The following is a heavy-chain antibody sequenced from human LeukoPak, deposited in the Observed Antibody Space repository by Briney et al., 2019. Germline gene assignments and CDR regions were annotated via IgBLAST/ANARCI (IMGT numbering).Heavy chain of an antibody. V-gene: IGHV4-59*01. CDR3: AGENRSLFDS. CDR2: IYYTGTT. CDR1: GDSISSYY. D-gene: IGHD1-14*01. J-gene: IGHJ4*02. Sequence: PSETLSLTCTVSGDSISSYYWTWIRQPPGKGLEWIGYIYYTGTTNYNPSLKSRVTISVDTSKNQFSLKLSSVTAADTAVYYCAGENRSLFDSWGQGTLVTVSS.